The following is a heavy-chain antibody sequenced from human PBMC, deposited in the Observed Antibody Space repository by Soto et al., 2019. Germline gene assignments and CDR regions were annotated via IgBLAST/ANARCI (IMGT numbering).Heavy chain of an antibody. Sequence: EVQLLESGGDLVQPGGSLRLSCAASGFSFGGYGMSWVRQAPGKGLEWVSALSGSGSTTYYADSVRGRFIISRDNSRDTLFLQMNSLRAEDTAVHFCAKASKGYTGYDLDYWGQGTVVTVSP. CDR1: GFSFGGYG. V-gene: IGHV3-23*01. J-gene: IGHJ4*02. D-gene: IGHD5-12*01. CDR3: AKASKGYTGYDLDY. CDR2: LSGSGSTT.